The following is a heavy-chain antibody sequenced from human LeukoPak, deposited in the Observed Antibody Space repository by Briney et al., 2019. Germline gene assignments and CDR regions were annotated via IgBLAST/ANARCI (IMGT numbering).Heavy chain of an antibody. CDR3: ARDQLELPAFDI. J-gene: IGHJ3*02. V-gene: IGHV3-74*01. Sequence: GGSLRLSCAASGFTFSSYWMHWVRQAPGKGLVWVPRINSDGSSTSYADSVKGRFTISRDNAKNTLYLQMNSLRAEDTAVYYCARDQLELPAFDIWGQGTMVTVSS. CDR1: GFTFSSYW. CDR2: INSDGSST. D-gene: IGHD1-7*01.